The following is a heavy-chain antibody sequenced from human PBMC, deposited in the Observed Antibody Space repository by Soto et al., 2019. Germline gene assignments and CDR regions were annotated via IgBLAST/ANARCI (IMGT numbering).Heavy chain of an antibody. CDR3: ARRWGSVFDF. J-gene: IGHJ4*02. V-gene: IGHV4-61*05. CDR1: GGFISVSSYY. CDR2: IYYSGST. D-gene: IGHD3-10*01. Sequence: PSETLSLTCSVSGGFISVSSYYWSWIRQPPGKGLEWIGYIYYSGSTNYNPSLKSRVTISVDTSKNQFSLKLSSVTAADTAVYYCARRWGSVFDFWGQGTLVTVSS.